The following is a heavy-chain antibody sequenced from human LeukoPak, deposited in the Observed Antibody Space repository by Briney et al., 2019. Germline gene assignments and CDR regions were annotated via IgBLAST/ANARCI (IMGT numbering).Heavy chain of an antibody. V-gene: IGHV4-34*01. CDR1: GGSFSGYY. CDR2: INHSGST. D-gene: IGHD2-8*02. Sequence: KSSETLSLTCAVYGGSFSGYYWSWVRQPPGKGLEWIGEINHSGSTNYNPSLKSRFTISVDTSKNQFSLKLSSVTAADTAVYYCARVPDGGNDAFDIWGQGTMVTVSS. CDR3: ARVPDGGNDAFDI. J-gene: IGHJ3*02.